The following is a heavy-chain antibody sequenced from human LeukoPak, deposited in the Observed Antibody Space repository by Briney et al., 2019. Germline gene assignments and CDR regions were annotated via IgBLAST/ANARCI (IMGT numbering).Heavy chain of an antibody. Sequence: SETLSLTCTVSGGSISSYYWSWIRQPPGKGLEWIGYIYYSGSTNYNPSLKSRVTISVDTSKNQYSLKLSSVTAADTAVYYCARDRHRDGYNDGWYFDLWGRGTLVTVSS. D-gene: IGHD5-24*01. J-gene: IGHJ2*01. CDR1: GGSISSYY. V-gene: IGHV4-59*01. CDR3: ARDRHRDGYNDGWYFDL. CDR2: IYYSGST.